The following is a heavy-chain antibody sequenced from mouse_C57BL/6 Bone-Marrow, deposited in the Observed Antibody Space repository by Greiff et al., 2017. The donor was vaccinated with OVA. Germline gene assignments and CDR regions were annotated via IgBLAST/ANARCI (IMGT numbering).Heavy chain of an antibody. V-gene: IGHV1-62-2*01. CDR2: FYPGSGSI. J-gene: IGHJ2*01. CDR3: AGDEDLQPHARYYLDY. D-gene: IGHD3-1*01. CDR1: GYTFTEYT. Sequence: QVQLKESGAELVKPGASVKLSCKASGYTFTEYTIHWVKQRSGQGLEWIGWFYPGSGSIKYNEKFKDKATLTADKSSSTVYMELSRLTSEDSAVYFSAGDEDLQPHARYYLDYWGQGTTVTVSS.